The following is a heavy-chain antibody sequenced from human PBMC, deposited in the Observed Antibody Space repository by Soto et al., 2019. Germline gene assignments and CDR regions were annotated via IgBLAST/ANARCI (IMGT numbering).Heavy chain of an antibody. J-gene: IGHJ5*02. V-gene: IGHV4-39*01. Sequence: PSETLSLTCTVSGGSISSSTYFWGWIRQPPGKGLEWIGNIYYSGSTYYNPSLKSRVSISVDTSKDQFSLKLTSVTAADTAVYYCTNSNWFDQWGQGTLVTVSS. CDR2: IYYSGST. CDR3: TNSNWFDQ. CDR1: GGSISSSTYF. D-gene: IGHD3-10*01.